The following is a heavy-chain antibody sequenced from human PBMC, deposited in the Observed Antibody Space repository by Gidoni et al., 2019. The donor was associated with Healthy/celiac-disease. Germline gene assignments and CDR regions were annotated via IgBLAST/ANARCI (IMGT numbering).Heavy chain of an antibody. Sequence: EVQLVESGGGLVQPGGSLRLSCAASGFRFLLQCMNWVRRPPGKGLEWVSYISSSSSTIYYADSVKGRFTISRDNAKNSLYLQMNSLRAEDTAVYYCARGPNKNDYGGTTNWFDPWGQGTLVTVSS. D-gene: IGHD4-17*01. CDR3: ARGPNKNDYGGTTNWFDP. J-gene: IGHJ5*02. CDR2: ISSSSSTI. V-gene: IGHV3-48*01. CDR1: GFRFLLQC.